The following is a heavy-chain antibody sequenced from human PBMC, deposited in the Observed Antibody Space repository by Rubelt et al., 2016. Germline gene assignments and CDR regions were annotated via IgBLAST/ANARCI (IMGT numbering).Heavy chain of an antibody. CDR3: AKVPIRTVTSTFDY. D-gene: IGHD4-17*01. V-gene: IGHV3-23*01. J-gene: IGHJ4*02. CDR1: GFTFSSYA. Sequence: EVQLLESGGGLVQPGGSLRLSCAASGFTFSSYAMSWVRQAPGKGLEWVSAISGSGGSTYYADSVKGRFTISRDKSKHTLYRQMNSLRAEDTAVYYCAKVPIRTVTSTFDYWGQGTLVTVSS. CDR2: ISGSGGST.